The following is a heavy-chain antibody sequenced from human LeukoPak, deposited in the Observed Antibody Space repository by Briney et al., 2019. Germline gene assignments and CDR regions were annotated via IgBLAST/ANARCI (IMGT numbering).Heavy chain of an antibody. V-gene: IGHV4-39*07. CDR2: IYYSGNT. J-gene: IGHJ5*02. Sequence: SETLSLTCTVSGVSISSSNSYWGWIRQPPGKGLEWIGSIYYSGNTYYNASLKSRVTISVDTSKNQFSLKLSSVTAAATAVYYCARGLDAARRRWKRHEYNWFDPWGQGTLVTVSS. CDR1: GVSISSSNSY. CDR3: ARGLDAARRRWKRHEYNWFDP. D-gene: IGHD2-15*01.